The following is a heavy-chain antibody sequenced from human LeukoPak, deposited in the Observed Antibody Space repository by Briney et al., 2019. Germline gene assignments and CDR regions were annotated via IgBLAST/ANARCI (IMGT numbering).Heavy chain of an antibody. D-gene: IGHD4-17*01. J-gene: IGHJ4*02. CDR3: ARGRDYGPFDY. V-gene: IGHV1-18*01. CDR2: ISAYNGNT. Sequence: MGWISAYNGNTNYAQKLQGRVTMTTDTSTSTAYMELRSLRSDDTAVYYCARGRDYGPFDYWGQGTLVTVSS.